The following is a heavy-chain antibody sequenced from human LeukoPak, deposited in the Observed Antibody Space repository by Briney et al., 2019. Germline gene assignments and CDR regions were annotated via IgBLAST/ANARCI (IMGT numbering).Heavy chain of an antibody. J-gene: IGHJ6*02. CDR2: IYYSGTT. CDR3: ASTVTTSYYGMDV. CDR1: SGSISSYY. V-gene: IGHV4-59*01. Sequence: SETLSLTCTVSSGSISSYYWSWIRQSPGKGLEWIGYIYYSGTTDYSPSLKNRVTISVDTSKNQFSLKLSSVTAADTAVYYCASTVTTSYYGMDVWGQGTTVTVSS. D-gene: IGHD4-17*01.